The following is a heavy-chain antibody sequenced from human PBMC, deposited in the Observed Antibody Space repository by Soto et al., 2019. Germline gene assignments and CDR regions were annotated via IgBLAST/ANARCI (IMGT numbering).Heavy chain of an antibody. J-gene: IGHJ4*02. CDR2: ISPESDKA. CDR3: TTDLFFISPSTVTDDAY. V-gene: IGHV1-18*01. CDR1: GYTFTSFG. D-gene: IGHD4-17*01. Sequence: VQLVQSGAEVKKPGASVRVSCKASGYTFTSFGLSWVRQAPGQGPEWMGWISPESDKATYAHKFQGRITMTTDTSTTTAYMDLSSLRSDDTAVYYCTTDLFFISPSTVTDDAYCGQGTLVSV.